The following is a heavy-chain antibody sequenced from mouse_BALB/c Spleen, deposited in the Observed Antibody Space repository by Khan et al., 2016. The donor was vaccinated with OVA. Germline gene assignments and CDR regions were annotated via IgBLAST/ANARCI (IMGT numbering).Heavy chain of an antibody. CDR3: ARGNWQAYDFDY. D-gene: IGHD3-2*02. V-gene: IGHV1S136*01. CDR2: INPYNGGT. Sequence: VQLQQSGPELVKPGASVKMSCKASGYTFTNYVLHWVKQKPGQGLEWIGYINPYNGGTKYNEKFKGKATLASDRSSIPAYLELRSLTSEDSAVYYCARGNWQAYDFDYWGQGTTLTLSS. CDR1: GYTFTNYV. J-gene: IGHJ2*01.